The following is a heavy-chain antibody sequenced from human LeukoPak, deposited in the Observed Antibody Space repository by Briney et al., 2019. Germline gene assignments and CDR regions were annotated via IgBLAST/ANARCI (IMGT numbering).Heavy chain of an antibody. V-gene: IGHV3-23*01. CDR1: GFTFSNYA. CDR3: ATSVTTVTISWYFDL. D-gene: IGHD4-17*01. CDR2: ISGSGGST. Sequence: PGGSLRLSCAASGFTFSNYAVSWVRQAPGRGLEWVSTISGSGGSTYYADSVKGRFTISRDNSKDTLSLQMNSLRAEDTAVYHCATSVTTVTISWYFDLWGRGTLVTVSS. J-gene: IGHJ2*01.